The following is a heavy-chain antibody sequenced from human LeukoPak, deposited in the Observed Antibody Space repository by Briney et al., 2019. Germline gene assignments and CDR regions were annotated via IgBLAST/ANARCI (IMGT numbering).Heavy chain of an antibody. CDR2: IKQDGSEK. J-gene: IGHJ6*02. D-gene: IGHD3-10*01. V-gene: IGHV3-7*01. CDR3: ARVNGRTMARGGDYYYGMDV. CDR1: GFTFSSYW. Sequence: GGSLRLSCAASGFTFSSYWMSWVRQAPGKGLEWVANIKQDGSEKYYVDSVKGRFTISRDNAKNSLYLQMNSLRAEDTAVYYCARVNGRTMARGGDYYYGMDVWGQGTTVTVSS.